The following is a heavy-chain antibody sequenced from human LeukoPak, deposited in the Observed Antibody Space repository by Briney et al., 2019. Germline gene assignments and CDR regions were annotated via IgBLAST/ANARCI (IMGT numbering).Heavy chain of an antibody. CDR1: GFTVNNYG. V-gene: IGHV3-33*01. D-gene: IGHD3-22*01. J-gene: IGHJ3*02. Sequence: GGSLRLSCAASGFTVNNYGMHWVRQAPGKGLERVAVIWYDGSNKYYADSVKGRFTISRDNSKNTLYLQMNSLRAEDTAVYYCARTYYYDSSGYYGSTVGAFDIWGQGTMVTVSS. CDR2: IWYDGSNK. CDR3: ARTYYYDSSGYYGSTVGAFDI.